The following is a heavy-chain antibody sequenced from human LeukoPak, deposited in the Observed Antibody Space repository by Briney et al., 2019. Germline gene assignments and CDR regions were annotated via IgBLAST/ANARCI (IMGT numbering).Heavy chain of an antibody. CDR1: GGTFSSYA. V-gene: IGHV1-18*01. CDR3: ARVAYSNWIDY. D-gene: IGHD4-11*01. CDR2: ISAYNGNT. Sequence: ASVKVSCKASGGTFSSYAISWVRQAPGQGLEWMGWISAYNGNTNYAQKLQGRVTMTTDTSTSTAYMELRSLRSDDTAVYYCARVAYSNWIDYWGQGTLVTVSS. J-gene: IGHJ4*02.